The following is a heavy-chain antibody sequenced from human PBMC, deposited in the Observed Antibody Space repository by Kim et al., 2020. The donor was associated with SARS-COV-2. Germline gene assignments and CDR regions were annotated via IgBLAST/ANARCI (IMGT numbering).Heavy chain of an antibody. V-gene: IGHV3-9*01. J-gene: IGHJ1*01. D-gene: IGHD6-19*01. CDR3: AKDLTHSSGSH. Sequence: GYADSVKGRFNISRDNAKNSLDLQMNSLRAEDTALYYCAKDLTHSSGSHWGQGTLVTVSS.